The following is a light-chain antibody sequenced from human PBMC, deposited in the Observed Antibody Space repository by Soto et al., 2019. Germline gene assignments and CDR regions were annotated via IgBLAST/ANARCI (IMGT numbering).Light chain of an antibody. CDR2: VNI. J-gene: IGLJ1*01. V-gene: IGLV1-40*01. Sequence: QSVLTQPPSVSGAPGQTITISCTGDSSNIGAGYDVHWYQQLPGTAPKLLIYVNINRPSGVPDRFSGSKSGTSASLAISGLRSEDEADYYCAAWDDSLSGPYVFGTGTKVTVL. CDR3: AAWDDSLSGPYV. CDR1: SSNIGAGYD.